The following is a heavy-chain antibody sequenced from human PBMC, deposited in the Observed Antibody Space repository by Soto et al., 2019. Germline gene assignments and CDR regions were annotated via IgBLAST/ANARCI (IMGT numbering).Heavy chain of an antibody. CDR3: ARMMAASGTAFDY. CDR1: GYSFISSW. D-gene: IGHD6-13*01. J-gene: IGHJ4*02. V-gene: IGHV5-51*01. CDR2: IYPGDSDT. Sequence: PGESLKISCQASGYSFISSWIGWVRQMPGKGLESMGIIYPGDSDTRYSPSFQGQVTISADKSTSTAYLQWSSLKASDTATYYCARMMAASGTAFDYWGQGALVTV.